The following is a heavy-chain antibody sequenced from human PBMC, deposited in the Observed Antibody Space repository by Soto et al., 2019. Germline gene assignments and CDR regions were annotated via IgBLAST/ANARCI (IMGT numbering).Heavy chain of an antibody. J-gene: IGHJ4*02. V-gene: IGHV3-15*07. CDR2: IKGRIDGEAT. D-gene: IGHD6-19*01. CDR3: AADIPSQGSGEFDF. Sequence: GGSLRLSCSASGFSCTKAWISWVRQAPGKGLEWVGHIKGRIDGEATDYAAPVRGRVTFSRDYSRNAVYLQVNSLRTDDTAVYYCAADIPSQGSGEFDFWGQGTQVTVSS. CDR1: GFSCTKAW.